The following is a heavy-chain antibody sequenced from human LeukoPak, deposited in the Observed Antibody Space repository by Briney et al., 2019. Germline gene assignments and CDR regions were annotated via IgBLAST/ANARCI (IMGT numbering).Heavy chain of an antibody. V-gene: IGHV3-15*01. D-gene: IGHD3-9*01. CDR2: IKSKTDGGTT. J-gene: IGHJ6*04. CDR3: TTDGNYDILTGSYYCYFYGMDV. Sequence: GGSLRLSCAASGFTFSNAWMSWVRQAPGKGLEWVGRIKSKTDGGTTDYAAPVKGRFTISRDDSKNMLDLQMNSRKTEDTAVYYCTTDGNYDILTGSYYCYFYGMDVWGEGTTVTVCS. CDR1: GFTFSNAW.